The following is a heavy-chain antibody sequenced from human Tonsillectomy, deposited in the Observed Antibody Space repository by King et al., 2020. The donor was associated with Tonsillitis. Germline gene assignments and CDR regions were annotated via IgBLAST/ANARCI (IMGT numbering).Heavy chain of an antibody. Sequence: VQLVESGGGLVQPGGSLRLSCAASGFTFSSYEMNWVRQAPGKGLEWVSYISSIGSILYYADSVNGRFPISSDNAKNSLYLQMNSLIAEDTAVSYCARCCGWYFFDYWGQGTVLTVFS. V-gene: IGHV3-48*03. CDR1: GFTFSSYE. CDR3: ARCCGWYFFDY. D-gene: IGHD6-19*01. J-gene: IGHJ4*02. CDR2: ISSIGSIL.